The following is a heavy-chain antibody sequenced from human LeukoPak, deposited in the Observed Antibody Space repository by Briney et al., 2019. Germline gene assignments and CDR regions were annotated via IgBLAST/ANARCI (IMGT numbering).Heavy chain of an antibody. V-gene: IGHV4-4*09. J-gene: IGHJ3*02. CDR1: GGSISTYY. CDR2: IYRSGST. CDR3: ARLRLRYDSNGYSTSYEAVDI. D-gene: IGHD3-22*01. Sequence: SETLSLTCTVSGGSISTYYWSWIRQPPGKGLEWVGYIYRSGSTDYNPSLKSRVTMSVDTSINQFSLKLSSVTAADTAIYYCARLRLRYDSNGYSTSYEAVDIWGRGTVVTVSS.